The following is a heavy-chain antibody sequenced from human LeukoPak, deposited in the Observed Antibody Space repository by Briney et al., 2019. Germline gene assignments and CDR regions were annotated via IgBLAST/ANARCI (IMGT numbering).Heavy chain of an antibody. CDR3: AREGYYDSSGYYLDC. J-gene: IGHJ4*02. V-gene: IGHV4-38-2*02. Sequence: SETLSLTCTVSGYSVSSGYYWGWVRQSPGKGLEWIGSIYHSGSTYYSPSLRSRITISVDTSKNQFSLKLSSVTAADTAVYYCAREGYYDSSGYYLDCWGQGTLVTVSS. CDR2: IYHSGST. D-gene: IGHD3-22*01. CDR1: GYSVSSGYY.